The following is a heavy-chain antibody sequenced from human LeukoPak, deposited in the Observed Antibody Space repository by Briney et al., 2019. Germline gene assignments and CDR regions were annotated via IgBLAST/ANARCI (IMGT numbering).Heavy chain of an antibody. CDR2: MNPDSGNT. D-gene: IGHD3-3*01. J-gene: IGHJ6*03. Sequence: ASVKVSCKASRYTFTSYDINWVRQATGQGLEWMGWMNPDSGNTGYAQKFQGRVTITRNTSISTAYMELSSLRSEDTAVYYCARRPSGYYNYYYMDVWGKGTTVTVSS. CDR1: RYTFTSYD. CDR3: ARRPSGYYNYYYMDV. V-gene: IGHV1-8*03.